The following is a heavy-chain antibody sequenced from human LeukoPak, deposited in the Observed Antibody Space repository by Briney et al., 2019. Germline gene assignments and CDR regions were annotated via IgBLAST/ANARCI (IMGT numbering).Heavy chain of an antibody. Sequence: SETLSLTCTVSGGSISSYYWSWIRQPPGKGLEWIGYIYYSGSTNYNPSLKSRLTISVDTSKNQFSLKLSSVTAADKAVYYCARVLRDYRNYDRIDYWGQGTLVTVSS. V-gene: IGHV4-59*01. CDR3: ARVLRDYRNYDRIDY. CDR1: GGSISSYY. D-gene: IGHD4-11*01. CDR2: IYYSGST. J-gene: IGHJ4*02.